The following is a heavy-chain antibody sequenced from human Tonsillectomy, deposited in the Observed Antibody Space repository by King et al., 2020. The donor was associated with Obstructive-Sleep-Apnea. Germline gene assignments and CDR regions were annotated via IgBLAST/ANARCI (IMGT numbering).Heavy chain of an antibody. CDR1: GYSFTSYW. CDR2: IYPVDSDI. CDR3: ARHFTYYNGSSGYPHDAFDI. Sequence: QLVQSGAEVKKPGESLKISCKGAGYSFTSYWIGWVRQMSGKGLEWMGIIYPVDSDISSSPSFEGQVTISADKSISTAYLQWSSLKSSDTAISFWARHFTYYNGSSGYPHDAFDIWRQGTMVTVSS. V-gene: IGHV5-51*01. J-gene: IGHJ3*02. D-gene: IGHD3-22*01.